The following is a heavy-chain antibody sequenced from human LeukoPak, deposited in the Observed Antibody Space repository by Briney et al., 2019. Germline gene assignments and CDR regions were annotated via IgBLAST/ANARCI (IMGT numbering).Heavy chain of an antibody. CDR3: AKDILEKIAVAGSCLNY. Sequence: PGRSLRLSCAASGFTFDDYAMHWVRQAPGKGLEWVSGISWNSGSIGYADSVKGRFTISRDNAKNSLYLQMSSLRAEDTALYYCAKDILEKIAVAGSCLNYWGQGTLVTVSS. V-gene: IGHV3-9*01. CDR2: ISWNSGSI. J-gene: IGHJ4*02. CDR1: GFTFDDYA. D-gene: IGHD6-19*01.